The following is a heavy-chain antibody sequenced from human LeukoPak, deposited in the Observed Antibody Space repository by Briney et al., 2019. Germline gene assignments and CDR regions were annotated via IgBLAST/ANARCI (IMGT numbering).Heavy chain of an antibody. V-gene: IGHV1-69-2*01. Sequence: ASVKVSCKVSGYTFTDYYMHWVPQAPGKGLEWMGLVDPEDGETIYAEKFQGRVTITADTSTDTAYMELSSLRSEDTAMYYCARSYDFPHFDLWGRGTLVTVSS. CDR2: VDPEDGET. CDR1: GYTFTDYY. J-gene: IGHJ2*01. D-gene: IGHD3-3*01. CDR3: ARSYDFPHFDL.